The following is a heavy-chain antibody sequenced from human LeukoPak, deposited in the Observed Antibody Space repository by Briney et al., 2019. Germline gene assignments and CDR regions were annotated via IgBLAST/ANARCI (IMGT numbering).Heavy chain of an antibody. J-gene: IGHJ4*02. Sequence: GGSLRLSCAASGFTFDDYAMHWVRQAPGKGLEWVSGISWNSGSIGYADSVKGRFTISRDNAKNSLYLQMNSLRAEDMALYDCAKDMGSSSWYYVDYWGQGTLVTVSS. V-gene: IGHV3-9*03. CDR2: ISWNSGSI. CDR1: GFTFDDYA. D-gene: IGHD6-13*01. CDR3: AKDMGSSSWYYVDY.